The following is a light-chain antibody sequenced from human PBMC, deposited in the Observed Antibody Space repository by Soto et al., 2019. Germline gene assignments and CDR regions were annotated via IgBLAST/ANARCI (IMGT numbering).Light chain of an antibody. J-gene: IGKJ4*01. CDR2: DAS. V-gene: IGKV3-11*01. CDR3: QQRSNWPLGT. CDR1: QSVSSY. Sequence: DIVLTQSPATLSLSPGERATLSCRASQSVSSYLAWYQQKPGQAPRLLIYDASNRATGIPARFSGSGSGTDFTLTISSLEPEDFAVYYCQQRSNWPLGTFGGGTKVDIK.